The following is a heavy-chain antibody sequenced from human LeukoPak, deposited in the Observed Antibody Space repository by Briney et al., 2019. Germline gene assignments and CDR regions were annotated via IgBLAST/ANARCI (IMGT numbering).Heavy chain of an antibody. CDR1: GGSFSGYY. J-gene: IGHJ4*02. CDR2: INHSGST. CDR3: ARTYGSYYARYYFDY. D-gene: IGHD1-26*01. V-gene: IGHV4-34*01. Sequence: SETLSLTCAVYGGSFSGYYWSWIRQPPGKGLEWIGEINHSGSTNYNPSLKSRVTISVDTSKNQFSLKLSSVTAADTAVYYCARTYGSYYARYYFDYWGQGTLVTVSS.